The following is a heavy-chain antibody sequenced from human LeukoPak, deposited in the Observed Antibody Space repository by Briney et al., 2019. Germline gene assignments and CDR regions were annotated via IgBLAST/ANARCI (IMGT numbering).Heavy chain of an antibody. CDR1: GGTFSSYA. V-gene: IGHV1-69*13. Sequence: ASVKVSCKASGGTFSSYAISWVRQAPGQGLEWMGGIIPIFGTANYAQKFQGRVTITADESTSTAYMELSSLRSEDTAVYYCNYRDSASYFEPYYFDYWGQGTLVTVSS. D-gene: IGHD1-26*01. CDR3: NYRDSASYFEPYYFDY. J-gene: IGHJ4*02. CDR2: IIPIFGTA.